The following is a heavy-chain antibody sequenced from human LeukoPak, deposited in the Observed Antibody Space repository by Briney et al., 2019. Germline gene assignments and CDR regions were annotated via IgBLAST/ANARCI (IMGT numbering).Heavy chain of an antibody. Sequence: ASVTVSCKASGYTFTSYYMHWVRQAPGQGLEWMGIINPSGGSTSYAQKFQGRVTMARDTSTSTVYMEMSSLRSEDTAVYYCGRDGEEMAIDYWGQGTLVTVSS. D-gene: IGHD5-24*01. J-gene: IGHJ4*02. CDR2: INPSGGST. CDR3: GRDGEEMAIDY. CDR1: GYTFTSYY. V-gene: IGHV1-46*01.